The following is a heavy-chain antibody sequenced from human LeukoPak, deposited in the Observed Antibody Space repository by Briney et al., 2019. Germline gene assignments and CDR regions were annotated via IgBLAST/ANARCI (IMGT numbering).Heavy chain of an antibody. V-gene: IGHV3-23*01. CDR3: AKGYGSGSSTYHFDY. J-gene: IGHJ4*02. CDR2: ISGSGGST. CDR1: GFTFSNYA. D-gene: IGHD3-10*01. Sequence: GGSLRLSCAASGFTFSNYAINWVRQAPGKGLDWVSAISGSGGSTYYADSVKGRFTISRDNSNNTPYLQMNSLRVEDTAVYYCAKGYGSGSSTYHFDYWGQGTLVTVSS.